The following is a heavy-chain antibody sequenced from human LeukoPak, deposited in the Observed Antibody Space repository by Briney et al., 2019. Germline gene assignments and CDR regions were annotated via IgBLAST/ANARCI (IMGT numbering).Heavy chain of an antibody. Sequence: GGSLRLSCAASGFTFRTYAMSWVRQAPGKGLEWVSAISGGGGSTYYADSVKGRFTISRDNSKNTLFLQMNSLRAEDTTVYYCAKDRYCGGGTCYWSYFDYWGQGTLVTVSS. CDR3: AKDRYCGGGTCYWSYFDY. D-gene: IGHD2-15*01. CDR1: GFTFRTYA. V-gene: IGHV3-23*01. J-gene: IGHJ4*02. CDR2: ISGGGGST.